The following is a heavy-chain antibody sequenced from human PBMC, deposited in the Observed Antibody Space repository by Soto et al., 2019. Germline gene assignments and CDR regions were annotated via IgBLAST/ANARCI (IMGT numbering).Heavy chain of an antibody. CDR1: GYTFTSYY. CDR2: INPSSGST. J-gene: IGHJ1*01. V-gene: IGHV1-46*01. CDR3: ARETGYDSGGYYRFQYFHY. Sequence: ASVKVSCKASGYTFTSYYMHWVRQAPGQGLEWMGIINPSSGSTSYAQKVQGRVTMTRDTSTSTVYLELSSLRSEDTAVYYCARETGYDSGGYYRFQYFHYWGQGTLVTVSS. D-gene: IGHD3-22*01.